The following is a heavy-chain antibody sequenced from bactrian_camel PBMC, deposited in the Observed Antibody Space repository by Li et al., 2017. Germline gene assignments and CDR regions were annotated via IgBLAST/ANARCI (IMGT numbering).Heavy chain of an antibody. J-gene: IGHJ4*01. CDR2: IDNDGYT. V-gene: IGHV3S31*01. Sequence: VQLVESGGDLVRPGGSLRLSCAASGYTYCMGWFRQAPGKARERIAAIDNDGYTAYRDSLKGRFTISKDSDENTLYLQMINVKPADTAMYYCGADTRYGTYCSANIQYEPEFRGQGTQVTVS. CDR1: GYTYC. D-gene: IGHD7*01. CDR3: GADTRYGTYCSANIQYEPEF.